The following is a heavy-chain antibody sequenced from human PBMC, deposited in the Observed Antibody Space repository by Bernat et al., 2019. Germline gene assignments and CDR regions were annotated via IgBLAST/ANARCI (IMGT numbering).Heavy chain of an antibody. CDR3: ATPWRATYYYGSSGYYGWDAFDS. Sequence: QLQLQESGPGLVKPSETLSLTCTVSAGSISSNNYFWGWIREPPGTGLEWIGSVYSSGSTYYNPSLKGRVTISVDPSTHRFSVMLRCVTGSDTAVYYCATPWRATYYYGSSGYYGWDAFDSWGQGTMVTVSS. J-gene: IGHJ3*02. D-gene: IGHD3-22*01. CDR2: VYSSGST. CDR1: AGSISSNNYF. V-gene: IGHV4-39*01.